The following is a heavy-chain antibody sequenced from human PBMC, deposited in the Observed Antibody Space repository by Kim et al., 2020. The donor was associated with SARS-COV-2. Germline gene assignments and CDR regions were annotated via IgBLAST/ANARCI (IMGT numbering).Heavy chain of an antibody. CDR1: GDSVSSNSAA. Sequence: SQTLSLTCAISGDSVSSNSAAWNWIRQSPSRGLEWLGRTYYRSKWYNDYAVSVKSRITINPDTSKNQFSLQLNSVTPEDTAVYYCAREHRIAAADHYYYYYGMDVWGQGTTVTVSS. J-gene: IGHJ6*02. V-gene: IGHV6-1*01. CDR3: AREHRIAAADHYYYYYGMDV. D-gene: IGHD6-13*01. CDR2: TYYRSKWYN.